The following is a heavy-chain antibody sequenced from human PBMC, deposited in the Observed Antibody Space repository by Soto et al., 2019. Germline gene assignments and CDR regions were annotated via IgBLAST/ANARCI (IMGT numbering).Heavy chain of an antibody. J-gene: IGHJ6*02. Sequence: EVQLVESGGGLVQPGGSLRLSCAASGFTFSTYSMNWVRQAPGKGLEWVSSISSSSGYIYYADSVKGRFTISRDDAKNSLSLQMNSLGAEDTAGYYCARVRSYSYGQVYGMDVWGQGTTVTVS. D-gene: IGHD5-18*01. V-gene: IGHV3-21*01. CDR2: ISSSSGYI. CDR3: ARVRSYSYGQVYGMDV. CDR1: GFTFSTYS.